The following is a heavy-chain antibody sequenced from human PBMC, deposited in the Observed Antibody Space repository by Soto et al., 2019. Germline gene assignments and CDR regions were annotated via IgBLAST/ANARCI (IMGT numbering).Heavy chain of an antibody. V-gene: IGHV3-30*18. J-gene: IGHJ5*02. Sequence: GGPLRLSWAAFGFTFSGYCRHWVRQAPGKGLEWVAVISYDGSNKYYADSVKGRFTISRDNSKNTLYLQMNSLRAEDTAVYYCAKDSIAVAGPYPNWFDPWGQGTLVTVSS. CDR3: AKDSIAVAGPYPNWFDP. CDR1: GFTFSGYC. CDR2: ISYDGSNK. D-gene: IGHD6-19*01.